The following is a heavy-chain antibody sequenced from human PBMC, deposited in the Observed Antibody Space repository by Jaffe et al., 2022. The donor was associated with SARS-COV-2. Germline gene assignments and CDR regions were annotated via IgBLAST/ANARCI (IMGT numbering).Heavy chain of an antibody. V-gene: IGHV3-23*01. CDR1: GFTFSSYP. CDR3: ARAVRPSDY. J-gene: IGHJ4*02. D-gene: IGHD6-6*01. CDR2: IGSGGTTT. Sequence: EVLLLESGGGLVLPGGSLRLSCAASGFTFSSYPMNWVRQAPGKGLEWVSSIGSGGTTTYYADSVKGRFTASRDNSKNTLYLQMNSLRAEDTATYYCARAVRPSDYWGQGTLVTVSS.